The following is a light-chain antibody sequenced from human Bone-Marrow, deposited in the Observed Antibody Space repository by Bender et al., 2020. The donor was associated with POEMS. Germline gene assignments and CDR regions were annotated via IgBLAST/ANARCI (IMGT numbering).Light chain of an antibody. V-gene: IGLV1-50*01. J-gene: IGLJ2*01. Sequence: QSVLTQPPSVSGAPGQRVTISCTGSSSNIGATYDVHWYQCLPGRAPKLLIYENTNRPSGVPDRFSGSMSGTSASLAISGLHSEDEADYYCVAWDDTLNGWVFGGGTKLTVL. CDR2: ENT. CDR1: SSNIGATYD. CDR3: VAWDDTLNGWV.